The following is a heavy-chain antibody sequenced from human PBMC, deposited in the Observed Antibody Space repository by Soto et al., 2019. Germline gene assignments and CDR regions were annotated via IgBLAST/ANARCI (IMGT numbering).Heavy chain of an antibody. V-gene: IGHV1-46*03. D-gene: IGHD4-17*01. CDR3: ARAPPSDYGDYENYFDY. Sequence: ASVKVSCKASGYTFTSYYMHWVRQAPGQGLEWMGIINPSGGSTSYAQKFQGRVTMTRDTSTSTVYMELSSLRSEDTAVYYCARAPPSDYGDYENYFDYWGQGTLVTVSS. CDR2: INPSGGST. CDR1: GYTFTSYY. J-gene: IGHJ4*02.